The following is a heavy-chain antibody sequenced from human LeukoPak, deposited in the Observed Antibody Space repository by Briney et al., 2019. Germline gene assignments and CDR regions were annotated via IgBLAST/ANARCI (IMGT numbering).Heavy chain of an antibody. CDR1: GGPISSNSHS. CDR2: IYYSGNT. J-gene: IGHJ4*02. CDR3: ARRIHGSSHVDC. D-gene: IGHD6-13*01. Sequence: SETLSLTCTVSGGPISSNSHSWEWIRQPPGKGLEWIANIYYSGNTNYNPSLGSRVTISVDASENQFSLKLNSVTAADTAVYYCARRIHGSSHVDCWGQGTLVTVSS. V-gene: IGHV4-39*01.